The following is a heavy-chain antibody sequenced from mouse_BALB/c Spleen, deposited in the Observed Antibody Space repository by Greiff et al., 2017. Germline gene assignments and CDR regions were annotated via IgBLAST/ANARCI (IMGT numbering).Heavy chain of an antibody. Sequence: EVKLVESGPELVKPGASVKISCKASGFSFTGYFMNWVKQSHGKSLEWIGRINPYNGDTFYNQKFKGKATLTVDNSSSTTHMELLSLTSEDSAVYYYGSNTEREDGSEFAYWGQGTMVTVSA. CDR3: GSNTEREDGSEFAY. J-gene: IGHJ3*01. CDR2: INPYNGDT. D-gene: IGHD3-1*01. V-gene: IGHV1-37*01. CDR1: GFSFTGYF.